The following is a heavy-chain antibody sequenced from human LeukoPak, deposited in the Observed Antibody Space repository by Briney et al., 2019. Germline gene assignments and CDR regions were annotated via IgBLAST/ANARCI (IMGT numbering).Heavy chain of an antibody. CDR2: IHYSGGT. D-gene: IGHD2-15*01. Sequence: SETLSLTCTVSGGSISSSRYYWGWIRQPPGRGLEWIGSIHYSGGTYYNPSLKSRVTISVDTSKNQFSLKLSSVTAADTAVYYCARQAVAATLVGYYYGMDVWGQGTTVTVSS. V-gene: IGHV4-39*01. CDR3: ARQAVAATLVGYYYGMDV. CDR1: GGSISSSRYY. J-gene: IGHJ6*02.